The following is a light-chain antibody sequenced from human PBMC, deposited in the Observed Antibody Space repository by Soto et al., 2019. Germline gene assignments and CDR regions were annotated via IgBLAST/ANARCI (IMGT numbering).Light chain of an antibody. CDR3: QVWDSSSDVV. J-gene: IGLJ2*01. Sequence: SYELTQPPSVSVAPGKTARITCGGNNIGSNSVHWYQQKPGQAPVLVIYYDSDRPSGIPERFSGSNSGNTATLTISRVEAGDEADYYCQVWDSSSDVVFGGGTKVTVL. V-gene: IGLV3-21*04. CDR1: NIGSNS. CDR2: YDS.